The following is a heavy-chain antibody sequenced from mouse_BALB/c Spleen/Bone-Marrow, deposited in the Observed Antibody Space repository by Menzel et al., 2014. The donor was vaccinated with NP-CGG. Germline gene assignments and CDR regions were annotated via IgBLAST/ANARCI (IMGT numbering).Heavy chain of an antibody. V-gene: IGHV1-12*01. CDR2: IYPGNGDT. CDR1: GYTFTSYN. CDR3: ARSGGSGYYAMDY. J-gene: IGHJ4*01. Sequence: SGAELVKPGASVKMSCKASGYTFTSYNMHWVKQTPGQGLEWIGAIYPGNGDTSYNQKFKGKATLTADKSSSTAYMQLSSLTSEDSAVYYCARSGGSGYYAMDYWGQGTSVTVSS. D-gene: IGHD3-1*01.